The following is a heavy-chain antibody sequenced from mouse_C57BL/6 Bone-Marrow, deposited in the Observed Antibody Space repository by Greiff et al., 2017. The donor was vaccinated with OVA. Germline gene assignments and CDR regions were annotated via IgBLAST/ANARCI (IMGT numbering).Heavy chain of an antibody. CDR2: IYPRSGNT. CDR3: VRLRRRAY. D-gene: IGHD2-12*01. Sequence: VQLQHSGAELARPGASVKLSCKASGYTFTSYGISWVKQRTGQGLEWIGEIYPRSGNTYYNEKLKGKATLTADKSSSTAYMELRSLTSEDSAVYFCVRLRRRAYWGQGTLVTVSA. CDR1: GYTFTSYG. J-gene: IGHJ3*01. V-gene: IGHV1-81*01.